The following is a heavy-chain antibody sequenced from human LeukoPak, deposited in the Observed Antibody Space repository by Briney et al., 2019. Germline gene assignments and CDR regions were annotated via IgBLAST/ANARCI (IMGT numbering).Heavy chain of an antibody. J-gene: IGHJ6*03. V-gene: IGHV3-9*01. Sequence: GGSLRLSCAAAGFTFDDYAMHWVRQAPGKGLEWVSTINWNSGRMEYADSVKGRFTISRDNAKNSLYLQMNSLRDEDTALYYCAKDGQRRAVSVVAYMDVWGKGTTVTVSS. CDR3: AKDGQRRAVSVVAYMDV. D-gene: IGHD6-19*01. CDR2: INWNSGRM. CDR1: GFTFDDYA.